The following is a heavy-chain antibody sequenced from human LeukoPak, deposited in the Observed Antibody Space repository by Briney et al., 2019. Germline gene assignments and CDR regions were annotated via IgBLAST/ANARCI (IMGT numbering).Heavy chain of an antibody. V-gene: IGHV4-39*01. CDR2: IHYSGST. J-gene: IGHJ5*02. CDR3: ARAVYCSSTSCYFDP. CDR1: GASISSSSYY. Sequence: PSETLSLTCTVSGASISSSSYYWVWIRQPPGKGLEWIGSIHYSGSTDYNPSLKSRVTTSLDTSKNQVSVNLRFVTAADTAVYYCARAVYCSSTSCYFDPWGQGTLVTVSS. D-gene: IGHD2-2*01.